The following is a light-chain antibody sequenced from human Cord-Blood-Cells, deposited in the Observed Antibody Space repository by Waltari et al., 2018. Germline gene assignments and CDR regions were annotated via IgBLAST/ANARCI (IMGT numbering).Light chain of an antibody. CDR1: SSDVGGYNY. V-gene: IGLV2-14*01. J-gene: IGLJ3*02. CDR2: DVS. CDR3: SSYTSSSTE. Sequence: QSALTQPAFVSGSPGQSITISCTGTSSDVGGYNYVSWYQQHPGKAPKLMIYDVSKRPSGVSNRFSGSKSGNTASLTISGLQAEDEADYYCSSYTSSSTEFGGGTKLTVL.